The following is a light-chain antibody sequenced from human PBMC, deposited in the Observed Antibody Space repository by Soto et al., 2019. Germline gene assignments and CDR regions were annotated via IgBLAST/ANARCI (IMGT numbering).Light chain of an antibody. V-gene: IGKV3-20*01. CDR3: QQYGSSLFT. CDR2: GTS. Sequence: DIVLTQSPGTLSLSPGERATLSCRASQSVSSKYLAWYQQKPGQAPRVLIYGTSIRASGVPERFSGGGSGTDFTLTITRLEPEEFAVYDCQQYGSSLFTFGPGTKVDFK. CDR1: QSVSSKY. J-gene: IGKJ3*01.